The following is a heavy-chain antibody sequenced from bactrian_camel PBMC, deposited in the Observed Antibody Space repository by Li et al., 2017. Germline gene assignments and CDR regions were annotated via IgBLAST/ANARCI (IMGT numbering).Heavy chain of an antibody. CDR3: AARRAVACWLLADRWDY. CDR1: DDPTVSVYC. Sequence: VQLVESGGGSVQAGGSLRLACAASDDPTVSVYCMSWFRQAPGKEREAVAGIAADGSPSSADSVTGRFTISQDSAENTLHLQLDSLKPDDTAVYYCAARRAVACWLLADRWDYWGQGTQV. J-gene: IGHJ4*01. V-gene: IGHV3S68*01. CDR2: IAADGSP. D-gene: IGHD1*01.